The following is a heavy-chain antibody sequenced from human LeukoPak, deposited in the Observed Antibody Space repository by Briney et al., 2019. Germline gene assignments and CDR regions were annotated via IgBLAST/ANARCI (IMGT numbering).Heavy chain of an antibody. V-gene: IGHV3-30-3*01. D-gene: IGHD2-15*01. CDR3: ARDIRDIVVVAHFDP. CDR1: GFTFSSYA. J-gene: IGHJ5*02. Sequence: GGSLRLSCAASGFTFSSYAMHWVRQAPGKGLEWVAVISYDGSNKYYADSVKGRFTISRDNAKNSLYLQMNSLRAEDTAVYYCARDIRDIVVVAHFDPWGQGTLVTVSS. CDR2: ISYDGSNK.